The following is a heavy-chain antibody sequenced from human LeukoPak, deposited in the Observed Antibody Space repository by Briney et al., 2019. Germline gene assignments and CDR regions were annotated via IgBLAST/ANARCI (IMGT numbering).Heavy chain of an antibody. CDR3: AREGGTSSDYYYYYIDV. D-gene: IGHD4-23*01. Sequence: GASVKVSCKASGYTFSNYGVSWVRQAPGQGLEWMGWISAYTGDTDYARTLQGRVTMTTDTSTNTAYMELRTLRSDDTAVYYCAREGGTSSDYYYYYIDVWGKGTTVTVS. CDR2: ISAYTGDT. CDR1: GYTFSNYG. J-gene: IGHJ6*03. V-gene: IGHV1-18*01.